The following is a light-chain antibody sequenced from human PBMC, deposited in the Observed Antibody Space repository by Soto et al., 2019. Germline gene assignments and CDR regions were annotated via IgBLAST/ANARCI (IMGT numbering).Light chain of an antibody. Sequence: DIQMTQSPSTLSASVGDRVTITCRASQSISSWLAWYQQKPGKAPKLLIYKASSSESGVPSRFSGSGSGTEFTLTISSLQPDDFATYYCQQYNSYPLTFGGGNKVDIK. J-gene: IGKJ4*01. CDR1: QSISSW. CDR3: QQYNSYPLT. CDR2: KAS. V-gene: IGKV1-5*03.